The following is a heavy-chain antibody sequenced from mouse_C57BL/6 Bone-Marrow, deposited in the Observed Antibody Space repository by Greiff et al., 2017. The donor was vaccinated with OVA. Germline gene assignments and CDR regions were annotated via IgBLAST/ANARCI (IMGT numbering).Heavy chain of an antibody. Sequence: VQLKQSGPELVKPGASVKIPCKASGYTFTDYNMDWVKQSHGKSLEWIGDINPNNGGTIYNQKFKGKATLTVDKSSSTAYMELRSLTSEDTAVYYCARSGTTVVAKDWYFDVWGTGTTVTVSS. CDR3: ARSGTTVVAKDWYFDV. V-gene: IGHV1-18*01. CDR2: INPNNGGT. J-gene: IGHJ1*03. CDR1: GYTFTDYN. D-gene: IGHD1-1*01.